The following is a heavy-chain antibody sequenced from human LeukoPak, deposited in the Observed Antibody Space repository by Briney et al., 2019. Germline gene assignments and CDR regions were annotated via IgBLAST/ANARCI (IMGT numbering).Heavy chain of an antibody. CDR1: GGSISNYY. CDR2: IYSSGNT. J-gene: IGHJ4*02. V-gene: IGHV4-4*07. D-gene: IGHD1-26*01. Sequence: SETLSLTCTVSGGSISNYYWTWIWQPAGKGLEWIGRIYSSGNTNYNPSLKSRVTLSVDASKNQFSLKLTSVTAADTAVYYCAREATVVGATIIWGQGTLVTVSS. CDR3: AREATVVGATII.